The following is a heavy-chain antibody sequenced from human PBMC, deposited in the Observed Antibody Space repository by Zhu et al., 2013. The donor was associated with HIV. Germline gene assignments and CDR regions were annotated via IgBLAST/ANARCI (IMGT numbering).Heavy chain of an antibody. CDR2: IYYSGST. CDR1: GGSINSFY. V-gene: IGHV4-59*01. Sequence: QVQLQESGPGLVKPSESLSLTCTVSGGSINSFYWSWIRQSPAKGLEWIGHIYYSGSTNYNPSLKSRVTIWXDTSKNQFSLKLNSVTAADTAVYYCARGISSTYYYYYYYMDVWGKGPRSPSP. D-gene: IGHD3-10*01. CDR3: ARGISSTYYYYYYYMDV. J-gene: IGHJ6*03.